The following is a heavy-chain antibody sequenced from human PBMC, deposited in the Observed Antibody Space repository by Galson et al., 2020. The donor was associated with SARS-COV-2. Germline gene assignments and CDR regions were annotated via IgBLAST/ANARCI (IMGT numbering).Heavy chain of an antibody. V-gene: IGHV3-21*06. CDR2: IGTSSSKI. Sequence: GGSLRLSCAASGFIFSSHAMIWVRQAPGKGLEWVSSIGTSSSKIFYGDSVKGRFTISRDNAKNSLYLQMSSLRADDTAVYYCARDTYPGGIDFWGQGTLVTVSS. CDR1: GFIFSSHA. CDR3: ARDTYPGGIDF. J-gene: IGHJ4*02. D-gene: IGHD3-16*01.